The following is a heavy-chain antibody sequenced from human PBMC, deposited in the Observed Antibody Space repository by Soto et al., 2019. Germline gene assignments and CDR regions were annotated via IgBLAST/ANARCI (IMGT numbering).Heavy chain of an antibody. CDR1: GFTFSSYG. J-gene: IGHJ4*02. D-gene: IGHD1-1*01. CDR2: ISYDGSNK. CDR3: AKDGHKTGTTIDY. V-gene: IGHV3-30*18. Sequence: GGSLRLSCAASGFTFSSYGMHWVRQAPGKGLEWVAVISYDGSNKYYADSVKGRFTISRDNSKNTLYLQMNSLRAEDTAVYYCAKDGHKTGTTIDYWGQGTLVTV.